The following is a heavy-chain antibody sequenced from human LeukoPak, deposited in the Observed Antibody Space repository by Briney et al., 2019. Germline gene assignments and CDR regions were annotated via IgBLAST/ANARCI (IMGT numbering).Heavy chain of an antibody. V-gene: IGHV3-33*01. Sequence: GGSVRLSCAASGFTFSNYGMHWVRQAPGKGLEWVAVIWFDGTNKYYADSVRGRFTISRDNSKNTLYLQMSSLRAEDTAVYYCARDRGVAAHLDYWGQGTLVTVCS. J-gene: IGHJ4*02. CDR2: IWFDGTNK. D-gene: IGHD5-12*01. CDR3: ARDRGVAAHLDY. CDR1: GFTFSNYG.